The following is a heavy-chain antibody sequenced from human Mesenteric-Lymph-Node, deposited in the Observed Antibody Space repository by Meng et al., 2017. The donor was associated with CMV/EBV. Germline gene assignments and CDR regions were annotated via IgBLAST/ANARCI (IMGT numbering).Heavy chain of an antibody. Sequence: SLTCAVSGASINSDIWWSWVRQPPGKGLEWIGEIYQSGSTNYNPSLKSRVTISMDKSKNQFSLNLSSVTAADTAFYYCATSPNQDLAPWGQGTLVTVSS. J-gene: IGHJ5*02. D-gene: IGHD1-14*01. CDR1: GASINSDIW. CDR2: IYQSGST. V-gene: IGHV4-4*02. CDR3: ATSPNQDLAP.